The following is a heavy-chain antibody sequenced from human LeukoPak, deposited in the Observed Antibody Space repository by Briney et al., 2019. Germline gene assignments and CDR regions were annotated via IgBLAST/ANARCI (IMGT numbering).Heavy chain of an antibody. CDR3: ARAMCGYSYGFCQIDY. Sequence: GRSLRLSCAASGFTFSSYAMHWVRQAPGKGLEWVAVISYDGSNKYYADSVKGRFTISRDNSKNTPYLQMNSLRAEDTAVYYCARAMCGYSYGFCQIDYWGQGTLVTVSS. V-gene: IGHV3-30-3*01. D-gene: IGHD5-18*01. CDR2: ISYDGSNK. J-gene: IGHJ4*02. CDR1: GFTFSSYA.